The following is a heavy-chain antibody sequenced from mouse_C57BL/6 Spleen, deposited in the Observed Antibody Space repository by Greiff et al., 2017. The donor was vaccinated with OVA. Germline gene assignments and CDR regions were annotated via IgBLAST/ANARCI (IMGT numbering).Heavy chain of an antibody. V-gene: IGHV2-2*01. Sequence: VQLKQSGPGLVQPSQSLSITCTVSGFSLTSYGVHWVRQSPGKGLEWLGVIWSGGSTDYNAAFISRLSISKDNSKSQVFFKMNSLQADDTAIYYCARNNAVDWYFDVWGTGTTVTVSS. CDR3: ARNNAVDWYFDV. CDR2: IWSGGST. CDR1: GFSLTSYG. D-gene: IGHD1-1*01. J-gene: IGHJ1*03.